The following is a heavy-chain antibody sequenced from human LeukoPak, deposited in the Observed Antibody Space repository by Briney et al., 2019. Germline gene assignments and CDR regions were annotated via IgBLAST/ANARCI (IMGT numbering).Heavy chain of an antibody. CDR2: ISSSGSYI. V-gene: IGHV3-21*01. CDR1: GFTFSSYS. CDR3: ARGLYPDYYVSSGSSPPEH. Sequence: GGSLRLSCAASGFTFSSYSMNWVRQAPGKGLERVSSISSSGSYIYYADSMQGRFTISRDNSKNSLFLQMNSPRAEDTAVYYCARGLYPDYYVSSGSSPPEHWGQGTLVTVSS. J-gene: IGHJ1*01. D-gene: IGHD3-22*01.